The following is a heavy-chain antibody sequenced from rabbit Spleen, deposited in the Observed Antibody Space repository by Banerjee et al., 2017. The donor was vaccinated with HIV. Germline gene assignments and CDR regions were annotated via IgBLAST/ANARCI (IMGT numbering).Heavy chain of an antibody. CDR2: INTDTGKA. CDR3: ARDLGSVVGWNFKL. J-gene: IGHJ4*01. CDR1: GFSFSDRDV. V-gene: IGHV1S45*01. Sequence: QEQLVESGGGLVQPGGSLKLSCKASGFSFSDRDVMCWVRQAPGKGLQWIACINTDTGKAVYATWAKGRFTISRTSSTTVTLQMTSLTAADTATHFCARDLGSVVGWNFKLWGQGTLVTVS. D-gene: IGHD1-1*01.